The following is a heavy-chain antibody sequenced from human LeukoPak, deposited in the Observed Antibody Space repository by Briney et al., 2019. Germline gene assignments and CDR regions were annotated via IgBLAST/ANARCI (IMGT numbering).Heavy chain of an antibody. D-gene: IGHD6-19*01. CDR3: AKDGESSGWYSSFDY. Sequence: GGSLRLSCAASGFTFSSYSMNWVRQAPGKGLEWVSSISSSSSYIYYADSVKGRFTISRDNAKNSLYLQMNSLRAEDTAVYYCAKDGESSGWYSSFDYWGQGTLVTVSS. J-gene: IGHJ4*02. V-gene: IGHV3-21*01. CDR2: ISSSSSYI. CDR1: GFTFSSYS.